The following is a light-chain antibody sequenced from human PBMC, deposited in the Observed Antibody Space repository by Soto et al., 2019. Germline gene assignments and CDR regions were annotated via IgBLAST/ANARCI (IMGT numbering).Light chain of an antibody. CDR1: SSDVGGYNY. CDR2: DVS. J-gene: IGLJ1*01. V-gene: IGLV2-14*01. Sequence: QSALTQPASVSGSPGQSITISCTGTSSDVGGYNYVSWYQQHPGKAPKLMIYDVSNRPSGVSNRFSGSKSGNTASLTISGPLAEEEADYYCSSYTSSSTVSVFGTGTKLTVL. CDR3: SSYTSSSTVSV.